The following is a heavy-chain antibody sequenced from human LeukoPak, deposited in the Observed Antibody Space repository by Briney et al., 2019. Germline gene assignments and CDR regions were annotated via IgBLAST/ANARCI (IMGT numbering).Heavy chain of an antibody. CDR2: INPNSGGT. D-gene: IGHD3-10*01. J-gene: IGHJ3*02. Sequence: GASVKVSCKASGYSFTSYDMHWGRQAPGQGLEWMGWINPNSGGTKYAQKFQGRVTMTMDTSISTSYMELSRLRSNDTAVYYCARPRRFGELYEGLDIWGQGTMVTVSS. CDR1: GYSFTSYD. CDR3: ARPRRFGELYEGLDI. V-gene: IGHV1-2*02.